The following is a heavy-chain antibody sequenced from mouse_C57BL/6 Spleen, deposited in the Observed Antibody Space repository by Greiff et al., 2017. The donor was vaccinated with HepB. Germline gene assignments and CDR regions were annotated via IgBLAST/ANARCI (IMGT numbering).Heavy chain of an antibody. CDR2: IYPGDGDT. CDR3: ARERDYSNPWFAY. J-gene: IGHJ3*01. CDR1: GYAFSSYW. V-gene: IGHV1-80*01. Sequence: VQLQQSGAELVKPGASVKISCKASGYAFSSYWMNWVKQRPGKGLEWIGQIYPGDGDTNYNGKFKGKATLTADKSSSTAYMQLSSLTSEDSAVYLCARERDYSNPWFAYWGQGTLVTVSA. D-gene: IGHD2-5*01.